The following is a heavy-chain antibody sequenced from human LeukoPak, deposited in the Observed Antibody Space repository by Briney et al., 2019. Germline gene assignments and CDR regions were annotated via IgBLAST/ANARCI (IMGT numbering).Heavy chain of an antibody. CDR1: GGSISSGGYS. CDR3: ARGGNWDFDY. J-gene: IGHJ4*02. D-gene: IGHD7-27*01. V-gene: IGHV4-30-2*01. CDR2: IYHSGST. Sequence: TSETLSLTCAVSGGSISSGGYSWSWIRQPPGKGLEWIGYIYHSGSTYYNPSLKSRVTMFFDESKNHFSLKLNSVTAADTAVYYCARGGNWDFDYWGQGVLVIVSS.